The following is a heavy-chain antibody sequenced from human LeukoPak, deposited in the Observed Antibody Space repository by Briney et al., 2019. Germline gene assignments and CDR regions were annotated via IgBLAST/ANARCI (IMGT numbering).Heavy chain of an antibody. V-gene: IGHV3-30*02. CDR1: GFTFSSYG. J-gene: IGHJ4*02. CDR3: AKDAGRSSGYCFDY. CDR2: IRYDGSNK. Sequence: PGGSLRLSCAASGFTFSSYGMHWVRQAPGKGLEWVAFIRYDGSNKYYADSVKGRFTISRDNSKNTLYLQMNSLRAEDTAVYYCAKDAGRSSGYCFDYWGQGTLVTVSS. D-gene: IGHD3-22*01.